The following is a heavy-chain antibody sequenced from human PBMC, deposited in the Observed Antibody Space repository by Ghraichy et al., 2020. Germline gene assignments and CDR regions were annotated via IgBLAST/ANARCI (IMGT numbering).Heavy chain of an antibody. J-gene: IGHJ4*02. CDR2: TYYRSKWYN. V-gene: IGHV6-1*01. Sequence: SQTLSLTCAISGDSVSSNSAAWNWIRQSPSRGLEWLGRTYYRSKWYNDYAVSVKSRITINPDTSKNQFSLQLNSVTPEDTAVYYCARDRGFYYYGSGSYYPPLYYFDYWGQGTLVTVSS. D-gene: IGHD3-10*01. CDR1: GDSVSSNSAA. CDR3: ARDRGFYYYGSGSYYPPLYYFDY.